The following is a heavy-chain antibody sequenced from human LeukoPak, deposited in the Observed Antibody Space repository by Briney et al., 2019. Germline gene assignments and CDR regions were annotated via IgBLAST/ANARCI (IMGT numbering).Heavy chain of an antibody. CDR3: ARGARYQLLYPAFDP. CDR1: GGSISSYY. CDR2: IYYSGST. V-gene: IGHV4-59*01. Sequence: SETLSLTCTVSGGSISSYYWSWIRQPPGKGLEWIGYIYYSGSTNYNPSLKSRVTISVDTSKNQFSLKLSSVTAADTAVYYCARGARYQLLYPAFDPWGQGTLVTVSS. J-gene: IGHJ5*02. D-gene: IGHD2-2*02.